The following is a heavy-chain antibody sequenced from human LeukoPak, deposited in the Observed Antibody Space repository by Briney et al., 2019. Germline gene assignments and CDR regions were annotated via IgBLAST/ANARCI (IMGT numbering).Heavy chain of an antibody. V-gene: IGHV4-34*01. D-gene: IGHD6-13*01. CDR3: ARTQSSNWYWY. CDR1: GGSFSGYY. CDR2: INHSGST. J-gene: IGHJ4*02. Sequence: PSETLSLTCAVYGGSFSGYYWSWIRQPPGKGLEWIGEINHSGSTNYNPSLKSRVTISVDKSKNQFSLKLSSVTAADTAVYYCARTQSSNWYWYWGQGTLVTVSS.